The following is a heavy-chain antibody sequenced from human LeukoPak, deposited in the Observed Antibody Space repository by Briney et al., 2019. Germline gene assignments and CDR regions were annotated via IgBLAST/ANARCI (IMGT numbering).Heavy chain of an antibody. Sequence: GGSLRLSCAASGFSFSTYAMSWVRQAPGKGLEWVSASGSGGTTYYADSVKGRFTISRDNSKNTLYLQMNSLRAEDTAVYYCAKEVWFGELLSPHYFDYWGQGTLVTVSS. CDR2: SGSGGTT. D-gene: IGHD3-10*01. V-gene: IGHV3-23*01. CDR3: AKEVWFGELLSPHYFDY. J-gene: IGHJ4*02. CDR1: GFSFSTYA.